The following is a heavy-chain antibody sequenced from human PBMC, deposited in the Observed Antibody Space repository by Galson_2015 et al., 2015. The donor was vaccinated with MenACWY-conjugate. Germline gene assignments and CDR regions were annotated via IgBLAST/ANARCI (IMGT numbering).Heavy chain of an antibody. Sequence: DSVSRSSAAWNWIRQSPSRGLEWLGRTYFRFKWFNDYAESVKSRITIEADTSKNQFSLHLNSVSPDDTAVYYCTTGDGYNLRHRSASRAYSNGMDVWGQGTTVTVSS. V-gene: IGHV6-1*01. J-gene: IGHJ6*02. CDR2: TYFRFKWFN. CDR3: TTGDGYNLRHRSASRAYSNGMDV. D-gene: IGHD5-24*01. CDR1: DSVSRSSAA.